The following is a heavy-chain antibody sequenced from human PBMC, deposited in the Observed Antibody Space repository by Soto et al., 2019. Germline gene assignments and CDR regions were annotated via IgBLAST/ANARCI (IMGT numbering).Heavy chain of an antibody. V-gene: IGHV3-9*01. J-gene: IGHJ4*02. CDR2: ISWNSGSI. Sequence: GGSLRLSCAASGFTFDDYAMHWVRQAPGKGLEWVSGISWNSGSIGYADSVKGRFTISRDNAKNSLYLQMNSLRAEDTALYYCAKDMSSVRTFDYWGQGTLVTVSS. CDR1: GFTFDDYA. D-gene: IGHD3-10*01. CDR3: AKDMSSVRTFDY.